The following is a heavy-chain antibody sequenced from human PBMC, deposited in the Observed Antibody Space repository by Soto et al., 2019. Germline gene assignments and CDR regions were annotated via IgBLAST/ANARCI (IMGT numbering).Heavy chain of an antibody. CDR3: AKAEGAYCGGDCYSEYFQH. J-gene: IGHJ1*01. D-gene: IGHD2-21*02. CDR1: GFTFSSYG. Sequence: GESLKISCAASGFTFSSYGMHWVRQAPGKGLEWVAVISYDGSNKYYADSVKGRFTISRDNSKNTLYLQMNSLRAEDTAVYYCAKAEGAYCGGDCYSEYFQHWGQGTLVTVSS. CDR2: ISYDGSNK. V-gene: IGHV3-30*18.